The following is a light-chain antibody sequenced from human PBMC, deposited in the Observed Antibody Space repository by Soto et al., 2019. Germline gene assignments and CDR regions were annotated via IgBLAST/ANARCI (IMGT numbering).Light chain of an antibody. CDR3: AAWDDSLNGYV. Sequence: QAVVTQPPSASGTPGRRVTISCSGSSSNIGSNSVNWYQQVPGTAPKLLIFSSNQRPSGVPDRFSDSKSGTSASLAISGLQSEDEADYFCAAWDDSLNGYVFGTGTKLTVL. CDR1: SSNIGSNS. J-gene: IGLJ1*01. CDR2: SSN. V-gene: IGLV1-44*01.